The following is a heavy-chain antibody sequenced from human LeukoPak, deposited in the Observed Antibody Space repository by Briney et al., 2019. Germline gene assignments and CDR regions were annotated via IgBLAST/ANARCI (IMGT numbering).Heavy chain of an antibody. V-gene: IGHV1-3*01. Sequence: ASVKVSCKASGYTFTSYAMHWVRQAPGQRLEWMGWINAGNGNTKYSQKFQGRVTITRDTSASTAYTELGSLRSEDTAVYYCARVGGSGSYYNFDYWGQGTLVTVSS. CDR2: INAGNGNT. J-gene: IGHJ4*02. CDR3: ARVGGSGSYYNFDY. D-gene: IGHD3-10*01. CDR1: GYTFTSYA.